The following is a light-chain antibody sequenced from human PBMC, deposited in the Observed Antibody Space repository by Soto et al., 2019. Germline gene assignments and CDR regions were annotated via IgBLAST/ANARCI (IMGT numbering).Light chain of an antibody. J-gene: IGLJ2*01. CDR3: SSYTSSSTYVV. CDR1: SSDVGSYNR. CDR2: EVS. Sequence: QSVLTQPPSVSGSPGQSVTISCTGTSSDVGSYNRVSWYQQPPGTAPKLMIYEVSNRPSGVPDRFSGSKSGNTASLTISGLQAEDEADYYCSSYTSSSTYVVFGGGTKLTAL. V-gene: IGLV2-18*02.